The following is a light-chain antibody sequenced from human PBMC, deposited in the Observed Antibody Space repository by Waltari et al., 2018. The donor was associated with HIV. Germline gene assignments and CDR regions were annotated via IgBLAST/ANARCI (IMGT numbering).Light chain of an antibody. V-gene: IGLV2-14*01. J-gene: IGLJ1*01. CDR1: SSDVGGYNY. CDR3: SSYTSDYTYV. Sequence: QSALTQPASVSGSPGQSITISCTGTSSDVGGYNYVSWYQHHPGKAPKLLIYEVSNRASGVSNRFSGSKSDNTASLTSSGLQAEDEADYYCSSYTSDYTYVFGSGTEVTGL. CDR2: EVS.